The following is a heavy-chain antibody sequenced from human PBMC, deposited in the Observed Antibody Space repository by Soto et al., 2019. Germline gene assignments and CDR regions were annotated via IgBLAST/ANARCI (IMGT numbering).Heavy chain of an antibody. CDR2: INPGSSAR. CDR1: GLTFTTYN. Sequence: GGSLRLSCAVSGLTFTTYNFNWVRQAPGKGLEWISFINPGSSARHYADSVKGRFTISRDNAKNSLYLQMNSLTDADTAVYYCVRAWNAYGYGYYSWGPGTLVTVSS. J-gene: IGHJ5*01. V-gene: IGHV3-48*02. CDR3: VRAWNAYGYGYYS. D-gene: IGHD3-3*01.